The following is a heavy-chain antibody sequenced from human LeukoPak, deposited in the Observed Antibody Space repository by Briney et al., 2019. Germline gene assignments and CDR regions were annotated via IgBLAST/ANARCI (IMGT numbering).Heavy chain of an antibody. V-gene: IGHV3-21*01. Sequence: PGGSLRLSCAASGFTFSSYSMNWVRQAPGKGLEWVSSISSDISYIFYADSLKGRFTISRDNAKNSLYLQMISLRAEDTAVYYCARVAFGLYVMDVWGQGTTVTVSS. J-gene: IGHJ6*02. CDR1: GFTFSSYS. CDR2: ISSDISYI. CDR3: ARVAFGLYVMDV. D-gene: IGHD3-16*01.